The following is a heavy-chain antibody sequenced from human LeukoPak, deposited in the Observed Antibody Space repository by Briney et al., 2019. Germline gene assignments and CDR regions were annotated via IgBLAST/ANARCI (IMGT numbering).Heavy chain of an antibody. J-gene: IGHJ4*02. Sequence: SETLSLTCTVSGGSISSGGYYWSWIRQRPGKGLEWIGYIYYSGSTCYNPYLKSRVTISVDTSKNQFSLKLSSVTAADTAVYYCARGGSNYGEVDYWGQGTLVTVSS. V-gene: IGHV4-31*03. CDR1: GGSISSGGYY. CDR3: ARGGSNYGEVDY. CDR2: IYYSGST. D-gene: IGHD4-4*01.